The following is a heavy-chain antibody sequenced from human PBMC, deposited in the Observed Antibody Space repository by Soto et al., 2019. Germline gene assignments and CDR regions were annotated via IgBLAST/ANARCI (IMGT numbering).Heavy chain of an antibody. CDR1: GGSISSGGYY. CDR3: ARDSGYYDILTGSTDYYYGMDV. D-gene: IGHD3-9*01. CDR2: IYYSGST. Sequence: SETLSLTCTVSGGSISSGGYYWSWIRQHPGKGLEWIGYIYYSGSTYYNPSLKSRVTISVDTSKNQFSLKLSSVTAADTAVYYCARDSGYYDILTGSTDYYYGMDVRRQGTTVTVSS. J-gene: IGHJ6*02. V-gene: IGHV4-31*03.